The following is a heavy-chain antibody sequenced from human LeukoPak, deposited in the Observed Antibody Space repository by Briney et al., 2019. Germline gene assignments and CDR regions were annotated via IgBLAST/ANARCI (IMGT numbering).Heavy chain of an antibody. V-gene: IGHV4-39*01. J-gene: IGHJ4*02. D-gene: IGHD3-3*01. CDR2: IYYSGNT. Sequence: SETLSLTCTVSGGSISSSSYYWGWIRQPPGKGLEWIGSIYYSGNTYYNPSLKSRVTISVDTSKNQFSLKLSSVTAADTAVYYCASTRDYDFWSGYSDYWGQGTLVTVSS. CDR1: GGSISSSSYY. CDR3: ASTRDYDFWSGYSDY.